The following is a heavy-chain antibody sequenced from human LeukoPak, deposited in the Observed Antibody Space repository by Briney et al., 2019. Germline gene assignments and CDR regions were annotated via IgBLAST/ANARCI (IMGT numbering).Heavy chain of an antibody. CDR2: IYYSGST. CDR1: GGSISSYY. J-gene: IGHJ3*02. V-gene: IGHV4-59*01. Sequence: SETLSLTCTVSGGSISSYYWSWIRQPPGKGLEWIGYIYYSGSTNYNPSLKSRVTISVDTSKNQFSLKLSSVTAADTAVYYCARERGGDAFDIWGQGTMVTVSS. D-gene: IGHD1-26*01. CDR3: ARERGGDAFDI.